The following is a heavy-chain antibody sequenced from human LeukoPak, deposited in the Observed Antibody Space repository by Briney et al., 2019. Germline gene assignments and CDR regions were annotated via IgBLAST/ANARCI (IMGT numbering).Heavy chain of an antibody. CDR3: ARYPRWTYYYDSSGYRYDAFDI. CDR1: GGSLSSSSYY. Sequence: PSETLSLTCSVSGGSLSSSSYYWGWIRQPPGRGLEWIGNIYETGSTNYNPSLKSRVTISVDTSKNQFSLKLSSVTAADTAVYYCARYPRWTYYYDSSGYRYDAFDIWGQGTMVTVSS. CDR2: IYETGST. V-gene: IGHV4-39*01. D-gene: IGHD3-22*01. J-gene: IGHJ3*02.